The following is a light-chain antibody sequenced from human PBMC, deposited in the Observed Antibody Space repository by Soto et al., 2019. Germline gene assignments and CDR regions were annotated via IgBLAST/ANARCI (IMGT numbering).Light chain of an antibody. CDR2: GAS. CDR1: QSVSSSY. V-gene: IGKV3-20*01. CDR3: QQYGSSPWT. J-gene: IGKJ1*01. Sequence: EIVLTQSPGTLSLSPGERATLSCRASQSVSSSYLAWYQQKPGQAPRLLIYGASSRATGIPDRFSGSGSGTDFTLTNSRLEPEDCAVYYCQQYGSSPWTFGQGTKVEIK.